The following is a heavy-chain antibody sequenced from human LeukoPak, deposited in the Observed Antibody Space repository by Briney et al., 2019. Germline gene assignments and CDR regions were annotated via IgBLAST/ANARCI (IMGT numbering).Heavy chain of an antibody. Sequence: PGGSLRLSCTASGFTFGDYAMSWVRQAPGKGLEWVSSISSSSSSYIYYADSVKGRFTISRDNAKNSLYLQMNSLRAEDTAVYYCARGPREMATSYPLGYWGQGTLVTVSS. CDR1: GFTFGDYA. CDR3: ARGPREMATSYPLGY. D-gene: IGHD5-24*01. V-gene: IGHV3-21*01. J-gene: IGHJ4*02. CDR2: ISSSSSSYI.